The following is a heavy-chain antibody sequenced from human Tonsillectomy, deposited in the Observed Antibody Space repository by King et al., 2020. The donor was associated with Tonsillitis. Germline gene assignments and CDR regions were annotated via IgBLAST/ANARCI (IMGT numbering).Heavy chain of an antibody. V-gene: IGHV1-46*01. CDR2: INPRDGST. J-gene: IGHJ4*02. Sequence: QLVQSGAEVKKPGASVKVSCKASGYTFTSYYMHWVRQAPGQGLEWMGIINPRDGSTSYAQKIQGRVAMTRDTSTSTEYMELSSLGSEDTDVYYCARADGYSYGLVGDYWGQGTLVTVPS. D-gene: IGHD5-18*01. CDR3: ARADGYSYGLVGDY. CDR1: GYTFTSYY.